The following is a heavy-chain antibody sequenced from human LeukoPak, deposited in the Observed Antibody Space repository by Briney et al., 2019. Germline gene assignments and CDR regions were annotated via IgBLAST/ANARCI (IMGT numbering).Heavy chain of an antibody. J-gene: IGHJ6*04. D-gene: IGHD2-2*02. CDR3: ARDRIVVVPAAITPYYYYGMDV. CDR1: GGSISSGDYY. CDR2: IYYSGST. Sequence: SQTLSLTCTVSGGSISSGDYYWSWIRQPPGKGLEWIGYIYYSGSTYYNPSLKSRVTISVDTSKNQFSLKLSSVTAADTAVYYCARDRIVVVPAAITPYYYYGMDVWGKGTTVTVSS. V-gene: IGHV4-30-4*01.